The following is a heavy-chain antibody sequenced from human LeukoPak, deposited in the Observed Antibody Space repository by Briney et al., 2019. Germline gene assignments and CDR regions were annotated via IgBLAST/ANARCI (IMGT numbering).Heavy chain of an antibody. J-gene: IGHJ5*02. D-gene: IGHD2-15*01. Sequence: SETLSLTCAVSGVSISSGGYSWRWIRQPPGKGLEWIGYIYHSGSTYYNPSLKSRVTISVDRSKNQFSLKLSSVTAADTAVYYCARVGFNWFDPWGQGTLVTVSS. CDR2: IYHSGST. CDR1: GVSISSGGYS. CDR3: ARVGFNWFDP. V-gene: IGHV4-30-2*01.